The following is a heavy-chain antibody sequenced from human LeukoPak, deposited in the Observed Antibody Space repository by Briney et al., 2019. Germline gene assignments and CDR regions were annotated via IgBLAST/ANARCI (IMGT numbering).Heavy chain of an antibody. Sequence: PGGSLRLSCAASGFTVSSNYMSWVRQAPGKGLEWVSAISGSGGSTYYADSVKGRFTISRDNSKNTLYLQMNSLRAEDTAIYYCANLGLKYYNGMDVWGQGTTVIVSS. D-gene: IGHD3/OR15-3a*01. CDR1: GFTVSSNY. CDR2: ISGSGGST. V-gene: IGHV3-23*01. J-gene: IGHJ6*02. CDR3: ANLGLKYYNGMDV.